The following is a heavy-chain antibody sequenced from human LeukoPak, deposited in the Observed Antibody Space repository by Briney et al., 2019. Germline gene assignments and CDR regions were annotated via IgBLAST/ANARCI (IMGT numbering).Heavy chain of an antibody. Sequence: PGRSLRLSCAASGXTFSIYGMHWVRQAPGKGLEWVAVISYHGNNKYYADSVKGRFTISRDNSKNTLYLQMNSLRAEGTAVYYCARCPESSGYYYELDSWGQGTLVTVSS. J-gene: IGHJ4*02. CDR2: ISYHGNNK. D-gene: IGHD3-22*01. CDR3: ARCPESSGYYYELDS. V-gene: IGHV3-30*03. CDR1: GXTFSIYG.